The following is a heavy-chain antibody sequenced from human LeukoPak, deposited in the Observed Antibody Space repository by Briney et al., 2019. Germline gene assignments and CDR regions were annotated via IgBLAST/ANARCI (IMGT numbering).Heavy chain of an antibody. D-gene: IGHD6-13*01. CDR2: ISGSGGST. J-gene: IGHJ3*02. Sequence: PGGSLRLSCAASGFTFSTYAMSWVRQAPGKGLEWVSAISGSGGSTYYADSVKGRFTISRDNSKNTLYLQMNSLRAEDTAVYYCAKDGTPYSSSWLDFTAAFDIWRQGTMVTVSS. CDR1: GFTFSTYA. V-gene: IGHV3-23*01. CDR3: AKDGTPYSSSWLDFTAAFDI.